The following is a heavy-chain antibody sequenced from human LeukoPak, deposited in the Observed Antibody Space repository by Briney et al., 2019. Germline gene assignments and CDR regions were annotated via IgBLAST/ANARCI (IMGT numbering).Heavy chain of an antibody. D-gene: IGHD1-26*01. J-gene: IGHJ2*01. Sequence: GGSLRLFCATSGFTFSNYAMSWVRQAPGKGLEWVSTISGSGGTTYYSDSVKGRFTISRDNSKNTLYLQMNTLRAEDTAIFYCVTSRRTGTYLEGYFDLWGRGTLVTVSS. CDR3: VTSRRTGTYLEGYFDL. CDR2: ISGSGGTT. V-gene: IGHV3-23*01. CDR1: GFTFSNYA.